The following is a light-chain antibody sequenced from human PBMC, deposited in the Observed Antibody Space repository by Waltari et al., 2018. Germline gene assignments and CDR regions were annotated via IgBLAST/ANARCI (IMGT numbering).Light chain of an antibody. V-gene: IGLV2-14*01. CDR3: SSYTSSSTLV. Sequence: QSALTQPASVSGSPGQSITISCAGTSSDVGGYYYVSWYQQPPDKAPQLVIYEVSHRPPGVSSRFSGAKSGNTASLTISGLRAEDEADYYCSSYTSSSTLVFGGGTKVTVL. CDR1: SSDVGGYYY. CDR2: EVS. J-gene: IGLJ2*01.